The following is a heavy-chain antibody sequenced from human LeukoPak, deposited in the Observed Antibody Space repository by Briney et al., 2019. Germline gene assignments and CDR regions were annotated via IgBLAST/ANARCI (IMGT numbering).Heavy chain of an antibody. V-gene: IGHV4-34*01. Sequence: SETLSLTCAVYGGSFSGYYWSWIRQPPGKGLEWIGEINHSGSTYYNPSLKSRVTISVDTSKNQFSLKLSSVTAADTAVYYCARHVIVVVVAATLEPYNWFDPWGQGTLVTVS. D-gene: IGHD2-15*01. CDR3: ARHVIVVVVAATLEPYNWFDP. CDR2: INHSGST. J-gene: IGHJ5*02. CDR1: GGSFSGYY.